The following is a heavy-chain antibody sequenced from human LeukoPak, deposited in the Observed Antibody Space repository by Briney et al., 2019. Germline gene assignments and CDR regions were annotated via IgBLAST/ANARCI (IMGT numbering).Heavy chain of an antibody. CDR1: GGSISSYY. V-gene: IGHV4-59*01. J-gene: IGHJ4*02. Sequence: SETLSLTCTVSGGSISSYYWSWIRQPPGKGLEWIGYVSYIGSTDYNPSLKSRVTISVDTSKNQFSLKLSSVTAADTAVYYCARGAHYFDYWGQGTLVTVSS. CDR3: ARGAHYFDY. CDR2: VSYIGST.